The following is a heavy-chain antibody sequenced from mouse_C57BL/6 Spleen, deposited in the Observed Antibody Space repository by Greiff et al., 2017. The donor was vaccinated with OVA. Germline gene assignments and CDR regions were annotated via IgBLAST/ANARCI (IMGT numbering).Heavy chain of an antibody. CDR1: GFTFSDYG. Sequence: EVQGVESGGGLVKPGGSLKLSCAASGFTFSDYGMHWVRQAPEKGLEWVAYISSGSSTIYYADTVKGRFTISRDNAKNTLFLQMTSLRSEDTAMYYCATPYDYDPAWFAYWGQGTLVTVSA. CDR2: ISSGSSTI. D-gene: IGHD2-4*01. V-gene: IGHV5-17*01. CDR3: ATPYDYDPAWFAY. J-gene: IGHJ3*01.